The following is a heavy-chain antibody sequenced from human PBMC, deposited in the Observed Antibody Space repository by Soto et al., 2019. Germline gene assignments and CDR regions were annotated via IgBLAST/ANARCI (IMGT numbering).Heavy chain of an antibody. J-gene: IGHJ5*02. Sequence: VQLLESGGGLVQPGGSLRLSCAASGFTFSSYAMSWVRQAPGKGLEWVSAISGRGGSTYYADSVKGRFTICRDNSKNTLYLEMNSLRVEDTAVYYCAKEGIAVAGPRGWFDPCGQGTLVTVCS. D-gene: IGHD6-19*01. CDR2: ISGRGGST. CDR3: AKEGIAVAGPRGWFDP. V-gene: IGHV3-23*01. CDR1: GFTFSSYA.